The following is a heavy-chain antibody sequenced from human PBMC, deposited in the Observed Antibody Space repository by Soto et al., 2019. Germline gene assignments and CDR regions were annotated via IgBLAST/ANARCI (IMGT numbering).Heavy chain of an antibody. J-gene: IGHJ6*02. V-gene: IGHV3-23*01. CDR3: AKSSATCSVISCVRCCALAV. Sequence: EVQLLESGGGFVQPGGSLRLSCAASAFTFSTYAMTWVRQAPGKGLEWVSSVSGSGGSTYYADSVKGRFTISRDNSKTTLYLHMISLRAEDTAVYFCAKSSATCSVISCVRCCALAVGGQGTTVTVSS. D-gene: IGHD2-15*01. CDR2: VSGSGGST. CDR1: AFTFSTYA.